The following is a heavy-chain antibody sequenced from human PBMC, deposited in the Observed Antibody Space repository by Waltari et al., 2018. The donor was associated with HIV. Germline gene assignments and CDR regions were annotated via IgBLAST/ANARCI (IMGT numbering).Heavy chain of an antibody. CDR2: IKQDGSEK. CDR3: ARGGFYGSGSKVN. V-gene: IGHV3-7*04. J-gene: IGHJ4*02. Sequence: EVQLVESGGGLVQPGGSLRLSCAASGFTFRRHWMRWVRQAPGKGLEWVANIKQDGSEKYYVDSVNGRFTISRDNAENSLYLQMNSLRAEDTAVYYCARGGFYGSGSKVNWGQGTLVTVSS. D-gene: IGHD3-10*01. CDR1: GFTFRRHW.